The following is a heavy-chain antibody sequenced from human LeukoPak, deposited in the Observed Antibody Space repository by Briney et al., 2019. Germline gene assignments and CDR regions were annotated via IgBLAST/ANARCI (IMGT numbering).Heavy chain of an antibody. CDR2: MYHNEST. CDR1: GGSISTISYY. CDR3: ARHPSGRMWLQQGGWFDP. J-gene: IGHJ5*02. D-gene: IGHD5-24*01. V-gene: IGHV4-39*01. Sequence: SETLSLTCTVSGGSISTISYYWGWIRQPPGKGLEWIGSMYHNESTYYNPSLKSRVTISVDTSKNQFSLKLTSVTAADTAVYYCARHPSGRMWLQQGGWFDPWGQGTLVTVSS.